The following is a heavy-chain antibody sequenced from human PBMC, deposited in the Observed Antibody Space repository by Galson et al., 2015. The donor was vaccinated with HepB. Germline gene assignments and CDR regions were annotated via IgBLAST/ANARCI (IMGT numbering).Heavy chain of an antibody. J-gene: IGHJ5*02. CDR3: ARDWGIAVAGTWWFDP. V-gene: IGHV3-21*01. CDR2: ISSDSTYI. D-gene: IGHD6-19*01. CDR1: GFTFSRYG. Sequence: SLRLSCAASGFTFSRYGMNWVRQAPGKGLEWVSSISSDSTYIYYADSVKGRFTISRDNPKNSLYLQMNSLTAEDTAVYYCARDWGIAVAGTWWFDPWGQGTLVTVSS.